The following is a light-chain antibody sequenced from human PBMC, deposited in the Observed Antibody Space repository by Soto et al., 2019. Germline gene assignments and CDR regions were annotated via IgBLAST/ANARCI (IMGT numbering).Light chain of an antibody. CDR3: SSYAISSAYV. J-gene: IGLJ1*01. CDR1: SSDIGAYNY. CDR2: DVN. V-gene: IGLV2-14*01. Sequence: QSALTQPASVSGSPGQSITISCTGTSSDIGAYNYVSWYQQHPGKAPKLLIYDVNYRPSGVSNRLSGSKSGNTASLTISGLQAEDEAYYYCSSYAISSAYVFGTGTQLTVL.